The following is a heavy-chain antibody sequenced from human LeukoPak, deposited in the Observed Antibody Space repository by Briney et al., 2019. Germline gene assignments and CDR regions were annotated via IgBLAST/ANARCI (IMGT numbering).Heavy chain of an antibody. J-gene: IGHJ3*02. CDR3: AQGSIGFDAFDI. D-gene: IGHD6-6*01. CDR2: ISGSGGST. CDR1: GFTFSSYA. Sequence: GGSLRLSCEASGFTFSSYAMSWVRQAPGKGLEWVSVISGSGGSTYYADSVKGRFTISRDNSKNTLYLQMNSLRAEDTAVYYCAQGSIGFDAFDILGQGTMVTGSS. V-gene: IGHV3-23*01.